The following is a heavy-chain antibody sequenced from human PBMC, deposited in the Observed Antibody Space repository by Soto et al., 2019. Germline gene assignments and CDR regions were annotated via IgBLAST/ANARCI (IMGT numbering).Heavy chain of an antibody. D-gene: IGHD3-10*01. CDR2: IIPIFGTA. J-gene: IGHJ5*02. CDR1: GGTFSSYA. Sequence: QVQLVQSGAEVKKPGSSVKVSCKASGGTFSSYAISWVRQAPGQGLEWMGGIIPIFGTANYAQKFQGRVTITADESTSTAYMELSSLRSEDTAVYYCASEVLVTMVRGVQLNWFDPWGQGTLVTVSS. V-gene: IGHV1-69*01. CDR3: ASEVLVTMVRGVQLNWFDP.